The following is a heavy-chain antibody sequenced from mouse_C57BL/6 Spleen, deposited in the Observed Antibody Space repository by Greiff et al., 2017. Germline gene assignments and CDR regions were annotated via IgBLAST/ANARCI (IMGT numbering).Heavy chain of an antibody. V-gene: IGHV8-12*01. J-gene: IGHJ3*01. Sequence: QVTLKESGPGILQSSQSLSLTCSFSGYSLSTSGMGVSWIRQPSGQGLEWLAHLYWDDDKHYNPFLTSRLTISQDTSRNQVFLNINSEDTADTATDDCARRGNYDYEVAYWGQGTLVTVSA. D-gene: IGHD2-4*01. CDR1: GYSLSTSGMG. CDR3: ARRGNYDYEVAY. CDR2: LYWDDDK.